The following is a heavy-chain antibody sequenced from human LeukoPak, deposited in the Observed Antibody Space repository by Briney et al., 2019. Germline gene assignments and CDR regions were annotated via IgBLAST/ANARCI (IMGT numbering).Heavy chain of an antibody. CDR2: INSDGSST. D-gene: IGHD2-15*01. CDR3: ARGCSGGSCYSPFDY. V-gene: IGHV3-74*01. CDR1: GFIFSSHW. Sequence: PGGSLRLSCAASGFIFSSHWMHWVRQVPGKGLVWVSRINSDGSSTSYAASVKGRFTISRDNAKNTLYLQMNSLRAEDTAVYYCARGCSGGSCYSPFDYWGQGTLVTVSS. J-gene: IGHJ4*02.